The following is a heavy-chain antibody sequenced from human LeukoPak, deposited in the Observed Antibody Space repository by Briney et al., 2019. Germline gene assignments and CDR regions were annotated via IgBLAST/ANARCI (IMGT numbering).Heavy chain of an antibody. CDR3: AKDREKAVGATIFDH. V-gene: IGHV3-23*01. Sequence: PPGGSLRLSCAVSGFTFSDYAMSWVRQAPGKGLEWVLVISFSGRSTNYADSVKGRFIISRDNSNNTLHLQMNSLRAEDTAVYYCAKDREKAVGATIFDHWGQGTLVTVSS. D-gene: IGHD1-26*01. CDR2: ISFSGRST. J-gene: IGHJ4*02. CDR1: GFTFSDYA.